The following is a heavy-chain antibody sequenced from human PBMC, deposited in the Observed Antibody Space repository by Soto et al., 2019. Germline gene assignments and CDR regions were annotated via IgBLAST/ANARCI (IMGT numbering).Heavy chain of an antibody. Sequence: SVKVSCKASGGTFSSYAISWVRQAPGQGLEWMGGIIPIFGTANYAQKFQGRVTITADESTSTAYMELSSLRSEDTAVYYCAGDTVMAINWFDPWGQGTLVTVSS. J-gene: IGHJ5*02. CDR1: GGTFSSYA. CDR2: IIPIFGTA. CDR3: AGDTVMAINWFDP. D-gene: IGHD5-18*01. V-gene: IGHV1-69*13.